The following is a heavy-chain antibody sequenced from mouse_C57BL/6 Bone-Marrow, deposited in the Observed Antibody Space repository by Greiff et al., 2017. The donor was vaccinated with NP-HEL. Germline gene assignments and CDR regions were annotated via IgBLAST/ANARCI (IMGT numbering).Heavy chain of an antibody. V-gene: IGHV1-50*01. CDR2: IDPSASYT. CDR3: AALWLRRGY. D-gene: IGHD2-2*01. CDR1: GYTFTSYW. Sequence: QVQLQQPGAELVKPGASVKLSCKASGYTFTSYWMQWVKQRPGQGLEWIGEIDPSASYTNYNQKFKGKATLTVDTSSSTAYMQLSSLTSEDSAVYYCAALWLRRGYWGQGTTLTVSS. J-gene: IGHJ2*01.